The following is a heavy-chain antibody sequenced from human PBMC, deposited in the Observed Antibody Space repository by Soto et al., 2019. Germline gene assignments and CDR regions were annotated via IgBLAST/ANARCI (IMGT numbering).Heavy chain of an antibody. CDR3: ASTRFGDMMSV. CDR1: GYSFTSYW. Sequence: EVQLVPSGAEVKKPGESLKISCKGSGYSFTSYWIGWVRQMPGKGLEWMGIIYPGDPDTKYSPSFQGQGTIPADKSISPAYRQWSSLKASDTAMYYCASTRFGDMMSVWGQGTTVTVSS. J-gene: IGHJ6*02. V-gene: IGHV5-51*01. D-gene: IGHD3-16*01. CDR2: IYPGDPDT.